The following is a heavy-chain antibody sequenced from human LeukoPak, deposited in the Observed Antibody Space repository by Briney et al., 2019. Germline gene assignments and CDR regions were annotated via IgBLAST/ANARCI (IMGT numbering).Heavy chain of an antibody. CDR3: ARHTRFLGNDY. Sequence: GESLKISFKSSGYNFTSYWIGWVRQKPGKGLEWMGIISPGDSNPRYSPPFQGQVTISADKSITTAYLQWSSLKATDTAIYYCARHTRFLGNDYWGQGTLVTVSS. D-gene: IGHD3-3*01. V-gene: IGHV5-51*01. CDR1: GYNFTSYW. J-gene: IGHJ4*02. CDR2: ISPGDSNP.